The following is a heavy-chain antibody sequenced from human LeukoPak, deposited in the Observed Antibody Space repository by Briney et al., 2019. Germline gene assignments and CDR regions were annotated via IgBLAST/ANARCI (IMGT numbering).Heavy chain of an antibody. CDR1: GFTFTSYT. J-gene: IGHJ5*02. CDR3: ARVTVGATNWFDP. V-gene: IGHV1-3*04. Sequence: ASGKVSCKASGFTFTSYTMHWVRQAPGQRFEWMGWIYTGNGNTKYSQKFQGRVTITRDTSASTAYMELSSLRSEDTAVYYCARVTVGATNWFDPWGQGTLVTVSS. D-gene: IGHD1-26*01. CDR2: IYTGNGNT.